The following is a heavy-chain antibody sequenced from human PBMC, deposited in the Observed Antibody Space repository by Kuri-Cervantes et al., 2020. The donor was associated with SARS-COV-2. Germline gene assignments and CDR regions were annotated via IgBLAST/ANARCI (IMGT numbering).Heavy chain of an antibody. J-gene: IGHJ4*02. CDR2: ISYDGNTT. Sequence: GGSLRLSCAASGFTLSSYAIHWVRQAPGKGLEWVAFISYDGNTTYYADSVKGRFTISRGNSRNSLFLQMNSLRTEDTAIYYCARDRVGVHDCWGQGTLVTVSS. V-gene: IGHV3-30-3*01. CDR3: ARDRVGVHDC. D-gene: IGHD2-21*01. CDR1: GFTLSSYA.